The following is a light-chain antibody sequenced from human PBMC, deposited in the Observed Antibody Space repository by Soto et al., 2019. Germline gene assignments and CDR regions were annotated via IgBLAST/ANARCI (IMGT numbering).Light chain of an antibody. J-gene: IGKJ1*01. V-gene: IGKV3-15*01. Sequence: VMTQSPATLSVSPGERATLSCRASQSVGYYLAWYQQKPGQPPRLLIYDTSTRASGIPARFSGSGSGTEFALTISSLQSEDFAVDFCQQYDDWPPWTFGQGTKVEVK. CDR1: QSVGYY. CDR2: DTS. CDR3: QQYDDWPPWT.